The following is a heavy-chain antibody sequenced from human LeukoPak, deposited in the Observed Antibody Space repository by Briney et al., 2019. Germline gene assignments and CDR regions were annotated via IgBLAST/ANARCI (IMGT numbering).Heavy chain of an antibody. CDR2: ISSNGGSK. Sequence: GGSLRLSCAASGFTFSNYAMHWVRQAPGKGLEFVSTISSNGGSKHYASSVKDRFIISRDNSENTLYLQMGSLRAEDMAVCYCARGGTYSSSSLGDYWGQGTLVTVSS. V-gene: IGHV3-64*01. CDR3: ARGGTYSSSSLGDY. CDR1: GFTFSNYA. J-gene: IGHJ4*02. D-gene: IGHD6-6*01.